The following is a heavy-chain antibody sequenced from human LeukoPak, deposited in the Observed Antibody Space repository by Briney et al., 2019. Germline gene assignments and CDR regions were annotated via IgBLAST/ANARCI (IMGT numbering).Heavy chain of an antibody. CDR1: GGSVSSYY. CDR3: ARDTYYYGSGTYYFNY. J-gene: IGHJ4*02. Sequence: PSETLSLTCTVSGGSVSSYYWTWIRQPAGKGLEWIGRTHTSGSTNYNPSLKSRVTMSVDTSKNQFSLKLTSVTAADTAVYYCARDTYYYGSGTYYFNYWGQGTLVTVSS. CDR2: THTSGST. D-gene: IGHD3-10*01. V-gene: IGHV4-4*07.